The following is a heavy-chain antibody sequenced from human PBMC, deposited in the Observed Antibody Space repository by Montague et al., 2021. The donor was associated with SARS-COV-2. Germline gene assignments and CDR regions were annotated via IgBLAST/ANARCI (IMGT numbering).Heavy chain of an antibody. J-gene: IGHJ4*02. CDR1: GGSISSGGYY. CDR3: ARTPAVYVVVVPAARSHFDY. D-gene: IGHD2-2*01. CDR2: IYYSGST. Sequence: TLSLTCTVSGGSISSGGYYWSWIRQHPGKGLEWIGYIYYSGSTYYNPSLKSRVTISVDTSKNQFSLKLSSVTAAGTAVYYCARTPAVYVVVVPAARSHFDYWGQGTLVTVSS. V-gene: IGHV4-31*03.